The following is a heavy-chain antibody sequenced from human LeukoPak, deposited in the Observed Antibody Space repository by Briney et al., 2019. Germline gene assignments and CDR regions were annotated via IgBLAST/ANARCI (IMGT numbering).Heavy chain of an antibody. CDR2: IYTSGST. J-gene: IGHJ5*02. CDR1: GGSISSYY. CDR3: ARALYGDYANWFDP. D-gene: IGHD4-17*01. Sequence: PSETLSLTCTVSGGSISSYYWSWIRQPAGKGLEWIGRIYTSGSTNYNASLKSRVSMSVDTSKNQFSLKLSSVTAADTAVFYCARALYGDYANWFDPWGQGTLVTVSS. V-gene: IGHV4-4*07.